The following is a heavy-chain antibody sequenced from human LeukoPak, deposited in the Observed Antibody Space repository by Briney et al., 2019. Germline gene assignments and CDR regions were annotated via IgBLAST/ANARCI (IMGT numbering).Heavy chain of an antibody. Sequence: SQTLSLTCAISGDSFSSNSSACNWIRQSPSRGLEWLGRTYYRSKWYNDYAVSVKSRITINPDTSKNQFSLQLTSVTPEDTAVYYCARGGQGDGCSADEAFDFWGQGTMVTVSS. V-gene: IGHV6-1*01. CDR2: TYYRSKWYN. J-gene: IGHJ3*01. CDR3: ARGGQGDGCSADEAFDF. D-gene: IGHD5-24*01. CDR1: GDSFSSNSSA.